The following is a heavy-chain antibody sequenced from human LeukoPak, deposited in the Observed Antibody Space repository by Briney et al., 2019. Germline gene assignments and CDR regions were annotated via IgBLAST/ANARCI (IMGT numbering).Heavy chain of an antibody. CDR1: GFTFSDHY. Sequence: PGGSLRLSCAASGFTFSDHYMDWVRQAPGKGLEWVGRTRNKANSYTTEYAASVKGRFTISRNDSKNSLYLQMNSLKTEDTAVYYCARESVSSGGFDYWGQGTLVTASS. V-gene: IGHV3-72*01. D-gene: IGHD3-22*01. J-gene: IGHJ4*02. CDR2: TRNKANSYTT. CDR3: ARESVSSGGFDY.